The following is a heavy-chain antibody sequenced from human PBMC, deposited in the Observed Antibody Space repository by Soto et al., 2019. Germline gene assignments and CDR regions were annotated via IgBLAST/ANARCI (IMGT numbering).Heavy chain of an antibody. CDR1: AFSFTNAW. J-gene: IGHJ4*02. D-gene: IGHD5-18*01. Sequence: SLRLSCVASAFSFTNAWMSWVRQAPGKGLEWVGRIKSITDGGTTDYAAPVKGRFTISRDDSNNTLYLQMNSLKTEDTAVYYCSTGRSTYGLDSWGQGTLVTVS. CDR3: STGRSTYGLDS. CDR2: IKSITDGGTT. V-gene: IGHV3-15*01.